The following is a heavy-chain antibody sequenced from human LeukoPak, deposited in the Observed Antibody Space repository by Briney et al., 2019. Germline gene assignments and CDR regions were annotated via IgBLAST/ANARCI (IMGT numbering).Heavy chain of an antibody. J-gene: IGHJ5*02. Sequence: GASVKVSCKASGYTFTSYGISWVRQAPGQGLEWMGWISAYNGNTNYAQKLQGRVTMTTDTSTSTAYMELRSLRSDDTAVYYCADSIAARGYNWFDPWGQGTLVTVSS. D-gene: IGHD6-6*01. CDR2: ISAYNGNT. CDR1: GYTFTSYG. V-gene: IGHV1-18*01. CDR3: ADSIAARGYNWFDP.